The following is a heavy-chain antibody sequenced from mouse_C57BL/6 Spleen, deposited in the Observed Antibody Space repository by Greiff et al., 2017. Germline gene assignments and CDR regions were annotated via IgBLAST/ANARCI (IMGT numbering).Heavy chain of an antibody. Sequence: QVQLKQSGPELVKPGASVKISCKASGYAFSSSWMNWVKQRPGKGLEWIGRIYPGDGDTNYNGKFKGKATLTADKASCTAYMQLSSLTSEDAAVYFCAREGDFAYWGQGTLVTVSA. CDR1: GYAFSSSW. CDR3: AREGDFAY. CDR2: IYPGDGDT. V-gene: IGHV1-82*01. J-gene: IGHJ3*01.